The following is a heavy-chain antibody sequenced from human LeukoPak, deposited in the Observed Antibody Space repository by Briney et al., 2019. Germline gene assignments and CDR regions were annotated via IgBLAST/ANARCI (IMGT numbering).Heavy chain of an antibody. CDR2: IDPSDSYT. V-gene: IGHV5-10-1*01. Sequence: GESLKISCKGSGYSFTSYWISWVRQMPGKGLEWMGRIDPSDSYTNYGPSFQGHVTISADKSISTAYLQWSSLKASDTAMYYCARGDYALYDYWGQGTLVTVSS. CDR3: ARGDYALYDY. CDR1: GYSFTSYW. J-gene: IGHJ4*02. D-gene: IGHD3-16*01.